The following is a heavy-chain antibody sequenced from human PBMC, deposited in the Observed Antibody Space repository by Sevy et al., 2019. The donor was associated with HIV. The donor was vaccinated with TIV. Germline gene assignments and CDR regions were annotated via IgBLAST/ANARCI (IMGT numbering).Heavy chain of an antibody. CDR3: ARDRLTMVRGVLNPKHKNDAFDI. Sequence: SETLSLTCAISGDSVSSNSAAWNWIRQSPSRGLEWLGRTYYRSKWYNDYAVSVKSRLTINPDTSKNEFSLQLNSVTPEDTAVYYCARDRLTMVRGVLNPKHKNDAFDIWGQGTMVTVSS. CDR2: TYYRSKWYN. V-gene: IGHV6-1*01. CDR1: GDSVSSNSAA. D-gene: IGHD3-10*01. J-gene: IGHJ3*02.